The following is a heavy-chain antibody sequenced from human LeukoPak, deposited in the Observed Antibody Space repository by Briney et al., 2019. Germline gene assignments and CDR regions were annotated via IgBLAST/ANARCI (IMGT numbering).Heavy chain of an antibody. Sequence: GGSLRLSCAASGFTFDDYGMSWVRQAPGKGLEWVSGINWNGGSTGYADSVKGRFTISRDNAKNSLYLQMNSLRAEDTALYYCARAGVPAAMGHMDVWGKGTTVTVSS. J-gene: IGHJ6*03. CDR2: INWNGGST. CDR3: ARAGVPAAMGHMDV. V-gene: IGHV3-20*04. CDR1: GFTFDDYG. D-gene: IGHD2-2*01.